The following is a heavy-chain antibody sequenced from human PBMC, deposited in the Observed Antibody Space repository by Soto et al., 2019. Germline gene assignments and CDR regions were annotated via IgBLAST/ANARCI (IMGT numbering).Heavy chain of an antibody. CDR1: ANTFTTYG. CDR3: AGGLIWFGAPSYYYYGMDV. V-gene: IGHV1-18*01. J-gene: IGHJ6*02. Sequence: QVQLVQSGAEVKKPGASVKVSCKTSANTFTTYGISWVRQAPGQGLEWMGWISVYNGKTSYAQNLQGRVTMTTDTSTSTAYMELRSLRSDDTAVYYCAGGLIWFGAPSYYYYGMDVWGQGTTVTVSS. D-gene: IGHD3-10*01. CDR2: ISVYNGKT.